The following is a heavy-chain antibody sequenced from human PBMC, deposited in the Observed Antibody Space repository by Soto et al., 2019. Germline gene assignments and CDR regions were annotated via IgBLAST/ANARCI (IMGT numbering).Heavy chain of an antibody. CDR3: ARSKWAAGTFDY. D-gene: IGHD6-25*01. CDR2: IYSGGST. Sequence: EVQLVETGGGLIQAGASLRRSSAAAGVTVSSNYMNWVRQAPGKGLERVSVIYSGGSTYYADSVKGRFTISRDNSKNTLYLQMNSLRAEDTAVYYCARSKWAAGTFDYWGQGTLVTVSS. CDR1: GVTVSSNY. V-gene: IGHV3-53*02. J-gene: IGHJ4*02.